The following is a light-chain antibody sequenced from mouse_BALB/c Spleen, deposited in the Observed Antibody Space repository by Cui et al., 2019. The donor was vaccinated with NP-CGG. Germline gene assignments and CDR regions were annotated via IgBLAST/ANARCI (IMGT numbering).Light chain of an antibody. CDR3: ALWYSNHWV. V-gene: IGLV1*01. Sequence: QPVLTQEFPLTTSPGETVTLTCRSSTGAVTTSNYANWVQEKPDHLFTGLIGGTNNRAPGVPARFSGSLIGDKAALTITGAQTEDEAIYFCALWYSNHWVFGGGTKLTVL. J-gene: IGLJ1*01. CDR1: TGAVTTSNY. CDR2: GTN.